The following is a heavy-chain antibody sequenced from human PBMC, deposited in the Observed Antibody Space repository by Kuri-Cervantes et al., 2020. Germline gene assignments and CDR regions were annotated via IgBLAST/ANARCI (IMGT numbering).Heavy chain of an antibody. CDR2: IYPGDSDT. V-gene: IGHV5-51*01. Sequence: GGSLRLSCKGPGYSFNSYWIAWVRQMPGKGLEWMGIIYPGDSDTRYSPSIQGQVTISADKSISTAYLQWSSLKASDTAMYYCARLEMATIDYWGQGTLVTVSS. D-gene: IGHD5-24*01. J-gene: IGHJ4*02. CDR3: ARLEMATIDY. CDR1: GYSFNSYW.